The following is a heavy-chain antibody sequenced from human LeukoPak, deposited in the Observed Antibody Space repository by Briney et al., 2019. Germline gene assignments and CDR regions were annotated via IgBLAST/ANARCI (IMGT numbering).Heavy chain of an antibody. V-gene: IGHV3-30*02. D-gene: IGHD2/OR15-2a*01. J-gene: IGHJ6*03. Sequence: GGALRLSCAASGFTFSSYGMHWVRQAPGKGLEWVAFIWYDGSNKYYADSVKGRFTISRDNSKNTLYLQMNSLRAEDTAVYYCAKDSTTAAPPLLYYYYYMDVWGKGTTVTISS. CDR3: AKDSTTAAPPLLYYYYYMDV. CDR1: GFTFSSYG. CDR2: IWYDGSNK.